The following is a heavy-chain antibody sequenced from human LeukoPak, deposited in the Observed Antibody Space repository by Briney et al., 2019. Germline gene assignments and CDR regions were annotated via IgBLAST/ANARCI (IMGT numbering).Heavy chain of an antibody. V-gene: IGHV4-59*08. CDR3: ARSGVFSGYDAFDI. Sequence: SETLSLTCTVSGGSINISYWSWIRQPPGKGLEWIGYIYHRGSTNYNPPLKSRIIISVDTSKNQFSLKLTSVTAADTAVYYCARSGVFSGYDAFDIWGQGTMVSVSS. J-gene: IGHJ3*02. D-gene: IGHD3-3*01. CDR2: IYHRGST. CDR1: GGSINISY.